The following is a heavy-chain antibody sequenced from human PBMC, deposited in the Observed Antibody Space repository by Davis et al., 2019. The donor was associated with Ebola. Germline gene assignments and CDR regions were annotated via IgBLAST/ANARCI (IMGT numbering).Heavy chain of an antibody. V-gene: IGHV4-61*09. D-gene: IGHD6-19*01. CDR1: GGSISSGSYY. CDR2: IYTSGST. Sequence: PSETLSLTCTVSGGSISSGSYYWSWIRQPAGKGLEWIGHIYTSGSTNYNPSLKSRVTISVDTSKNQFSLKLSSVTAADTAVYYCAREGAVAGQNWFDPWGQGTLATVSS. CDR3: AREGAVAGQNWFDP. J-gene: IGHJ5*02.